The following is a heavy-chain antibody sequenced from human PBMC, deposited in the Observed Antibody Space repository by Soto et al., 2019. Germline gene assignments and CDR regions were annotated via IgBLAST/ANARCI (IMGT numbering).Heavy chain of an antibody. CDR3: ARVDIGVYAFDI. CDR2: IYSGGSI. J-gene: IGHJ3*02. Sequence: TSETLSLTCAVSGGSITSYYWSWIRQSPGKGLEWIGYIYSGGSISYNPSLRSRVTILLDTSKNQFSLRLTSATAADTAVYYCARVDIGVYAFDIWGHGTMVTVSS. D-gene: IGHD3-9*01. V-gene: IGHV4-59*01. CDR1: GGSITSYY.